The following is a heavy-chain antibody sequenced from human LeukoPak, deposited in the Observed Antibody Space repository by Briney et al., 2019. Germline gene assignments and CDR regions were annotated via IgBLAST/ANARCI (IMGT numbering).Heavy chain of an antibody. CDR2: ISRSGDYT. V-gene: IGHV3-11*03. D-gene: IGHD6-13*01. J-gene: IGHJ4*02. Sequence: GGSLRLSCASSGFTFSSYWMKWIRQAPGKGLEWVSHISRSGDYTNYADSVKGRFTISRDNARNSLFLQMNSLRAEDTAVYYCARRGGSSRGSQGDDYWGQGTQVTVSS. CDR1: GFTFSSYW. CDR3: ARRGGSSRGSQGDDY.